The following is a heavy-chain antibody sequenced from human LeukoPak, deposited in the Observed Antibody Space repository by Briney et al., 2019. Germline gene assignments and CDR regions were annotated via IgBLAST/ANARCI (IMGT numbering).Heavy chain of an antibody. V-gene: IGHV4-59*02. CDR2: IYYSGNT. CDR1: GGSVSNYY. CDR3: ARVGSSGWWTFDY. J-gene: IGHJ4*02. Sequence: SETLSLTCTVSGGSVSNYYWSWIRQPPGKGLEWIGNIYYSGNTNYNPSLMSRVALSVDTSKNQFSLKLSSVTAADTAVYYCARVGSSGWWTFDYWGPGTLVTVSS. D-gene: IGHD6-19*01.